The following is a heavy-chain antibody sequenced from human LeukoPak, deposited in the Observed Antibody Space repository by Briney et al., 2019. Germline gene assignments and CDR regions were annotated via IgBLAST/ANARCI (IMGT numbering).Heavy chain of an antibody. Sequence: SVKVSCKTSGDTFTTYAIIWVRQAPGQGLEWMGGIIPMFGTPNYAQRLQGRVTITADKSTKTAYMELSSLRSEDTAVYYCARDEDGAAARNFDSWGQGILVTVSS. CDR3: ARDEDGAAARNFDS. CDR1: GDTFTTYA. D-gene: IGHD6-13*01. CDR2: IIPMFGTP. V-gene: IGHV1-69*06. J-gene: IGHJ4*02.